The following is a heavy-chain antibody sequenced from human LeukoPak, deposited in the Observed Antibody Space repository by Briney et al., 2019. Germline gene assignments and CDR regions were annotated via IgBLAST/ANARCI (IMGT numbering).Heavy chain of an antibody. CDR3: ARGAGALTLDYFDY. V-gene: IGHV4-34*01. D-gene: IGHD4/OR15-4a*01. J-gene: IGHJ4*02. CDR1: GGSFSGYY. Sequence: SETLSLTCAVYGGSFSGYYWSWIRQPPGKGLEWMGEINHSGSTNYNPSLKSRVTISVDTSNNQFSLKLSSVTAADTAVYYCARGAGALTLDYFDYWGQGTLVTVSS. CDR2: INHSGST.